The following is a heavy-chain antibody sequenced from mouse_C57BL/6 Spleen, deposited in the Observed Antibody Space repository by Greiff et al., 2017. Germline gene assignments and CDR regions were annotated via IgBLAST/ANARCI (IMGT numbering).Heavy chain of an antibody. CDR1: GYTFTSYG. V-gene: IGHV1-81*01. CDR2: IYPRSGNT. J-gene: IGHJ4*01. D-gene: IGHD1-1*01. CDR3: AIYYYGSLNYAMDY. Sequence: VKLMESGAELARPGASVKLSCKASGYTFTSYGISWVKQRTGQGLEWIGEIYPRSGNTYYNEKFKGKGTLTADKSSSTAYMELRSLTSEDSAVYFCAIYYYGSLNYAMDYWGQGTSVTVSS.